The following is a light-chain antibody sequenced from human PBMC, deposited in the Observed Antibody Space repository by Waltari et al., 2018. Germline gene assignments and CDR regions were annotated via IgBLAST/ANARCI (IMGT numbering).Light chain of an antibody. J-gene: IGKJ2*03. CDR2: WAS. CDR1: QSVFYNSNNKNY. CDR3: QQYYTAPYS. V-gene: IGKV4-1*01. Sequence: DIVMTQSPDSLAVSLGDGATINCKSSQSVFYNSNNKNYLAWYQQKAGQPPKLLIYWASSRESGVPDRFSGSVSGTDFTLTISSLQAEDVAVYYCQQYYTAPYSFGQGTKLEIK.